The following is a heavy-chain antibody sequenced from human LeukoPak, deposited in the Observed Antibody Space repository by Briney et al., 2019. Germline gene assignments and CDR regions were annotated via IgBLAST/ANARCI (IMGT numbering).Heavy chain of an antibody. V-gene: IGHV5-51*01. D-gene: IGHD6-13*01. Sequence: GESLKISCKGSGYSFTNYWIGWVRQMPGKGLEWMGIIYPGDSDTRYSPSFQGQVTISADKSISTAYLQWSSLKASDTAMYYCARRIAAAGTPPDYWGQGTLVTVSS. CDR1: GYSFTNYW. CDR2: IYPGDSDT. CDR3: ARRIAAAGTPPDY. J-gene: IGHJ4*02.